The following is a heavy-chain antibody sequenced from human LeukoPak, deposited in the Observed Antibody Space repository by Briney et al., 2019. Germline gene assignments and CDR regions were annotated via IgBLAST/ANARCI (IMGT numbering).Heavy chain of an antibody. D-gene: IGHD2-2*02. V-gene: IGHV1-69*05. J-gene: IGHJ6*03. CDR1: GGTSSSYA. CDR3: ARLYQLLYEGYYYYYMDV. Sequence: SVKVSCKASGGTSSSYAISWVRQAPGQGLEWMGGIIPIFGTANYAQKFQGRVTITTDESTSTAYMELSSLRSEDTAVYYCARLYQLLYEGYYYYYMDVWGKGTTVTVSS. CDR2: IIPIFGTA.